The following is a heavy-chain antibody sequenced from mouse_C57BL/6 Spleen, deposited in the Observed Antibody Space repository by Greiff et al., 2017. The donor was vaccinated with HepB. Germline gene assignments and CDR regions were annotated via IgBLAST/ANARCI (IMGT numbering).Heavy chain of an antibody. CDR1: GFTFSSYA. CDR2: ISDGGSYT. J-gene: IGHJ4*01. D-gene: IGHD1-1*02. V-gene: IGHV5-4*01. Sequence: EVQLVESGGGLVKPRGSLKLSCEASGFTFSSYAMSWVRQTTEKRLEWVATISDGGSYTYNPDNVKGRFTISRDNAKNNLYLQMSHLKSEDPAMYYDARDYYGGSDTMDYWGQGTSVTVSS. CDR3: ARDYYGGSDTMDY.